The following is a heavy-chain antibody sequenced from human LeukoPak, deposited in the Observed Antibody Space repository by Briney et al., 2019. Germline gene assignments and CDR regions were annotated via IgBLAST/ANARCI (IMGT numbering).Heavy chain of an antibody. Sequence: GRSLRLSCEASGFTFSTFSMHWVRQAPGKGLEWVAVIISDGTDEYYANSVKGRFTISRDNSKNSLYLQISGLRSEDTAVYYCATGPQYGSSGPENFDYWGQGTLVTVSS. CDR3: ATGPQYGSSGPENFDY. CDR1: GFTFSTFS. J-gene: IGHJ4*02. V-gene: IGHV3-30*04. CDR2: IISDGTDE. D-gene: IGHD3-22*01.